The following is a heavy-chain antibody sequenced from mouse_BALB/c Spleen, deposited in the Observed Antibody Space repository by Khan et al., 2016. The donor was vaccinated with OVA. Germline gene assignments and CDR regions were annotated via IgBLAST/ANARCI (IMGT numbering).Heavy chain of an antibody. J-gene: IGHJ2*01. CDR1: GYTFINYW. Sequence: VQLQQSGAELAKPGASVKMSCKASGYTFINYWILWVKQRPGQGLEWIGYINPSTGYTEYNQNFKDKATLTADKSSSTAYMQLSRLTSEDAAVDYCARRGLRWDVDYWGQGTTLTVSS. CDR2: INPSTGYT. CDR3: ARRGLRWDVDY. V-gene: IGHV1-7*01. D-gene: IGHD1-1*01.